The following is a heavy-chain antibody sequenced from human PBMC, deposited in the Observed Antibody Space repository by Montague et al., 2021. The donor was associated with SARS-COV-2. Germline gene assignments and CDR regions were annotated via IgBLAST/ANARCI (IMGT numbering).Heavy chain of an antibody. V-gene: IGHV4-59*05. J-gene: IGHJ4*02. D-gene: IGHD2-2*01. CDR2: IYYSGST. CDR1: GGSITNYY. Sequence: SETLSLTCTVSGGSITNYYWTWIRQPPGKGLEWIGSIYYSGSTYYSPSLKSRVTISVDTSKNQFSLKLSSVTAADTAVYYCARHPLGYCSSTSCYVGWGQGTLVTVSS. CDR3: ARHPLGYCSSTSCYVG.